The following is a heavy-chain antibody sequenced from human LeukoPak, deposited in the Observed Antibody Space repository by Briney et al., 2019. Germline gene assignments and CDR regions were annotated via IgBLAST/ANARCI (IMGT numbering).Heavy chain of an antibody. CDR1: GFTFSSYE. CDR2: ISSSGSTI. Sequence: GGSLRLSCAASGFTFSSYEMNWVRQAPGKGLEWVSYISSSGSTINYADSLKGRFTISRDNAKNSLYLQMNSLRAEDTAIYYCARSGYDIVFDYWGRGTLVTVSS. J-gene: IGHJ4*02. CDR3: ARSGYDIVFDY. V-gene: IGHV3-48*03. D-gene: IGHD5-12*01.